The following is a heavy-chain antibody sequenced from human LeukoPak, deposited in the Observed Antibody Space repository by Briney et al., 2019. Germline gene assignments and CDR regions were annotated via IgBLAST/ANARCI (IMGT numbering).Heavy chain of an antibody. Sequence: GGSLRLSCTASGFSFNNYGMHWVRQAPGKGLEWVAFIRYDGSNKHYADSVKGRIAISRDNSMNTLYLQMNSLRAEDTAVYYCAKVRWGSDNALDSWGQGTLVTGSS. CDR3: AKVRWGSDNALDS. D-gene: IGHD3-16*01. CDR2: IRYDGSNK. V-gene: IGHV3-30*02. CDR1: GFSFNNYG. J-gene: IGHJ4*02.